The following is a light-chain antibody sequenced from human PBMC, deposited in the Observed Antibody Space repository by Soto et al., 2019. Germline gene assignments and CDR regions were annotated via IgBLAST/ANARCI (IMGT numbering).Light chain of an antibody. CDR2: INS. CDR1: SSNIGSNT. V-gene: IGLV1-44*01. Sequence: QSVLTQPPSASGTPGQRVTISCSGSSSNIGSNTVTWYQQLPGTAPKLLIYINSQRPSGVPDRFSGSKSGTSGSLAISGLQSEDEADYYCAAWDDSLNGVIFGGGTKLTVL. CDR3: AAWDDSLNGVI. J-gene: IGLJ2*01.